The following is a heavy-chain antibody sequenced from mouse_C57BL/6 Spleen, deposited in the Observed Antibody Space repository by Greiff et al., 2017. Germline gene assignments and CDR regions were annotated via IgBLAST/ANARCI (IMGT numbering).Heavy chain of an antibody. J-gene: IGHJ4*01. D-gene: IGHD4-1*02. CDR3: AKGGQLGREAMDY. V-gene: IGHV2-5*01. CDR1: GFSLTSYG. Sequence: QVQLKESGPGLVQPSQSLSITCTVSGFSLTSYGVHWVRQSPGKGLEWLGVIWRGGSTDYNAAFMSRLSITKDNSKSQVFFKMNSLQADDTAIYYSAKGGQLGREAMDYWGQGTSVTVSS. CDR2: IWRGGST.